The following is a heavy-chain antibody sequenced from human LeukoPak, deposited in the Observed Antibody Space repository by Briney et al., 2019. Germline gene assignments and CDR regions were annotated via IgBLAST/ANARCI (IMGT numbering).Heavy chain of an antibody. CDR2: ISGSGGST. CDR1: GFSFSSYA. Sequence: GGSMRLSCAASGFSFSSYAMIWVRQAPGKGLEWVSGISGSGGSTYYADSVKGPFTISRDNSKNTLYLQMNSLRAEDTALYYCARTYYYDSSGSYYFDYWGQGTLVTVSS. J-gene: IGHJ4*02. CDR3: ARTYYYDSSGSYYFDY. D-gene: IGHD3-22*01. V-gene: IGHV3-23*01.